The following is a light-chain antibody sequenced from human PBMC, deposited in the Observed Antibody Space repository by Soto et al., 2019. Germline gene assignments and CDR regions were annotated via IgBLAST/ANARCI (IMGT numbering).Light chain of an antibody. J-gene: IGKJ2*01. CDR2: KAS. Sequence: DLQMTQSPSTLSASVGERVTITCRASQSISSWLAWYQQKPGKAPKLLIYKASSLESGVPSRFSGSGSGTEFTLTISSLQPDDFATYYCQQYNSYMYTFGQGTKLEIK. CDR1: QSISSW. V-gene: IGKV1-5*03. CDR3: QQYNSYMYT.